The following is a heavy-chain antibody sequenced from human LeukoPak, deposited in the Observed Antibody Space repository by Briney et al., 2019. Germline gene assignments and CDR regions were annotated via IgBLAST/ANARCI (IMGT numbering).Heavy chain of an antibody. D-gene: IGHD5-18*01. CDR1: GFTFSSYE. V-gene: IGHV3-48*03. CDR2: ISSSGSTI. Sequence: GGSLRLSCAASGFTFSSYEMNWVRQAPGKGLEWVSYISSSGSTIYYADSVKGRFTISRDNAKNTLYLQMNSLRAEDTAVYYCARDQDTAMVTPFDYWGQGTLVTVSS. CDR3: ARDQDTAMVTPFDY. J-gene: IGHJ4*02.